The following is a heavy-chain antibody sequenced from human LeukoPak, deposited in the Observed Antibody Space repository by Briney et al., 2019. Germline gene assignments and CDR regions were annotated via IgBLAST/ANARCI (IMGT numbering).Heavy chain of an antibody. V-gene: IGHV3-64*01. CDR2: ISENGGDT. D-gene: IGHD3-10*01. CDR3: ARNYYGSGSYYVE. J-gene: IGHJ4*02. Sequence: PGGSLRLSCAASGFRFSSYSMHWVRQAPGRGLEYVSAISENGGDTYYANSVKGRFTISRDDADKALYLQMDSLRAEDTAVYYCARNYYGSGSYYVEWGQGTLVTVSS. CDR1: GFRFSSYS.